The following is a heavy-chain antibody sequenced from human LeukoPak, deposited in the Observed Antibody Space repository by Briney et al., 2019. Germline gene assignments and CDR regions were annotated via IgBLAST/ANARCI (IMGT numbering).Heavy chain of an antibody. D-gene: IGHD4-17*01. CDR1: GGSISSYY. Sequence: PSETLSLTCTVSGGSISSYYWSWIRQPAGKGLDWIGRIYTSGSTNYNPSLKSRVTMSVDTSKNQFSLKLSSVTAADTAVYYCARDLLHDYADSTGYWGRGTLVTVSS. CDR2: IYTSGST. CDR3: ARDLLHDYADSTGY. V-gene: IGHV4-4*07. J-gene: IGHJ4*02.